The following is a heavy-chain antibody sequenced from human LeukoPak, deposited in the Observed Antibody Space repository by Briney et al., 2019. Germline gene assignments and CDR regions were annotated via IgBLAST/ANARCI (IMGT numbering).Heavy chain of an antibody. D-gene: IGHD2-8*02. CDR3: ARGFCTGGPCYTFDP. Sequence: SGGSLRLSCAASGFTFSDHYMDWVRQAPGRGLEWVGPSRNKANSYTTEYAASVKGRFTISRDDSKNSLFLQMNSLNTDDTAVYFCARGFCTGGPCYTFDPWGQGTLVTVSS. J-gene: IGHJ5*02. V-gene: IGHV3-72*01. CDR2: SRNKANSYTT. CDR1: GFTFSDHY.